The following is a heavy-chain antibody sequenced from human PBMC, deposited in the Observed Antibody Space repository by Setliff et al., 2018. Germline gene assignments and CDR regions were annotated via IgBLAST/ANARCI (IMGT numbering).Heavy chain of an antibody. CDR2: IYPGDSDT. V-gene: IGHV5-51*01. Sequence: ESLKISCKGSGYSFTSYWIGWVRQMPGKGLEWMGIIYPGDSDTRYSPSFQGQVTISADKSISTAYLQWSSLKASDTAMYYCARISRIVNQRHAFDIWGQGTMGTVS. CDR3: ARISRIVNQRHAFDI. D-gene: IGHD3-22*01. CDR1: GYSFTSYW. J-gene: IGHJ3*02.